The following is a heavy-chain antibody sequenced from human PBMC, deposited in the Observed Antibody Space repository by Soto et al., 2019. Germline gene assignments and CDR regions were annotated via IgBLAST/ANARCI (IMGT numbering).Heavy chain of an antibody. J-gene: IGHJ6*03. V-gene: IGHV4-59*08. D-gene: IGHD5-12*01. CDR3: ARCIGGYDYPSYYYYYYMDV. CDR1: GGPLSSYY. Sequence: PSGTLSLPCTVFGGPLSSYYWSWIRQPPGKGLGWIGYIYYSGSTTYNPSLKSRVTISVDTSKNQFSLKLSSVTAADTAVYYCARCIGGYDYPSYYYYYYMDVWRKGTTVTVSS. CDR2: IYYSGST.